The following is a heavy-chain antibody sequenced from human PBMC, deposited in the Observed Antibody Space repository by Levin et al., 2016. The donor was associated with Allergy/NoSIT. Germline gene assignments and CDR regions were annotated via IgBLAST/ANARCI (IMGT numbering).Heavy chain of an antibody. CDR3: ARGEGHSGGSVYGV. V-gene: IGHV3-49*02. D-gene: IGHD2-8*01. Sequence: WIRQPPGKGLEWVAFIRNKDWRGTTKYAAPVKDRFTISRDDSKSLLYLQMNNLRTEDSAVYYCARGEGHSGGSVYGVWGQGTLVTVSS. J-gene: IGHJ4*02. CDR2: IRNKDWRGTT.